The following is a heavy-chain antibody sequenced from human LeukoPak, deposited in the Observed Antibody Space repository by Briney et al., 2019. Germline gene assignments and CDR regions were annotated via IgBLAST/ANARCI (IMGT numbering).Heavy chain of an antibody. CDR2: ISSSGRTI. D-gene: IGHD5-24*01. CDR3: AKEGRDGFNYDY. J-gene: IGHJ4*02. CDR1: GFTFSSYE. V-gene: IGHV3-48*03. Sequence: GGSLRLSCAASGFTFSSYEMNWVRQAPGKGLEWISYISSSGRTIYYADSVKGRFTISRDNAKSSLYLQMNSLRAEDTAVYYCAKEGRDGFNYDYWGQGTLVTVSS.